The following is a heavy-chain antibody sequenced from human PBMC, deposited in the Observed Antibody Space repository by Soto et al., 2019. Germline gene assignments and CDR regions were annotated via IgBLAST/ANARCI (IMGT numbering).Heavy chain of an antibody. CDR2: IYSAGNT. V-gene: IGHV3-66*01. Sequence: PGRSLRISCAASGFTGNSDYMSCVRQASGKGLEWISIIYSAGNTYYADSVKGRFTISRDNSKNTLYLQMNSLGVEDTAVYYCARDFVVGGPTINYYYGMDVWGQGT. CDR1: GFTGNSDY. CDR3: ARDFVVGGPTINYYYGMDV. J-gene: IGHJ6*02. D-gene: IGHD1-26*01.